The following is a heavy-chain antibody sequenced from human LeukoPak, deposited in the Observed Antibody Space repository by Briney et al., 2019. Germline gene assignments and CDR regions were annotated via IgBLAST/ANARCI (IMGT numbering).Heavy chain of an antibody. CDR2: IKQDGSEK. CDR3: VRDLYRIVVVPHYFDY. V-gene: IGHV3-7*01. D-gene: IGHD3-22*01. CDR1: GFTFSGYW. Sequence: GGSLRLSCAASGFTFSGYWMSWVRQAPGKGLEWVANIKQDGSEKYYVDSVKGRFTISRDNAKNSLYLQMNSLRAEDTAVYYCVRDLYRIVVVPHYFDYWGQGTLVTVS. J-gene: IGHJ4*02.